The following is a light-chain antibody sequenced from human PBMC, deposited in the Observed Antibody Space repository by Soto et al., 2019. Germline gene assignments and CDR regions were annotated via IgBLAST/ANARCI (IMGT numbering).Light chain of an antibody. V-gene: IGKV1-39*01. CDR2: SAS. CDR1: QTIGTS. Sequence: DIQMTQSPSSLSMSVGDRVTITCRASQTIGTSLNWYQMKLGRAPKLLIYSASTLQSGAPSRFSGGGSGTDFTLTINSLQPEDFATYSCQQSYNAPYAFGQGTMVEIK. J-gene: IGKJ2*01. CDR3: QQSYNAPYA.